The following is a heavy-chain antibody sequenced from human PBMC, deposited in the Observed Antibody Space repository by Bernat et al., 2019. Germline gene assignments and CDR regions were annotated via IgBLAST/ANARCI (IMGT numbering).Heavy chain of an antibody. D-gene: IGHD3-9*01. V-gene: IGHV1-24*01. J-gene: IGHJ4*02. CDR1: GYTLTELS. CDR3: STSPPGYDILTGYYPFDY. Sequence: QVQLVQSGAEVKKPGASVKVSCKVSGYTLTELSMHWVRQAPGKGLEWMGGFDPEDGETIYAQKFQGRVTMTEDPTTDPAYMELGSLRSEETAVYYCSTSPPGYDILTGYYPFDYWGQGTLVTGSS. CDR2: FDPEDGET.